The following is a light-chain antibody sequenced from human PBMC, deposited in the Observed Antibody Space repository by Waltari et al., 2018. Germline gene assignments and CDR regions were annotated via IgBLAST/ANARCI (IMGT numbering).Light chain of an antibody. CDR3: SSYADSNVL. CDR2: EVT. J-gene: IGLJ2*01. CDR1: SGDIGAYNS. Sequence: QSALTQPPSASGSPGQSVTISCTGTSGDIGAYNSVSWYQQHPGRAPKLMIYEVTKRPSGVPDRFYGSRSGNAASLTVSGLQTEDEADYFCSSYADSNVLFGGGTKLTVL. V-gene: IGLV2-8*01.